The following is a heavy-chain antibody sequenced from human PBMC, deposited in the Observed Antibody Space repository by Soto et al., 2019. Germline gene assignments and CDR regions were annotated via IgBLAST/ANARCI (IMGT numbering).Heavy chain of an antibody. Sequence: QVQLQESGPGLVKPSETLSLTCIVSGGSVSNDAYYWSWIRQPPGKGLEWIGYIYHSGSTYYTPSLKSRVTLSADTSANQFSLKGSSVTAADTAVYYCARLGIGWEFPFDYWGQGTLVNVSS. V-gene: IGHV4-61*08. CDR3: ARLGIGWEFPFDY. CDR1: GGSVSNDAYY. D-gene: IGHD1-26*01. J-gene: IGHJ4*02. CDR2: IYHSGST.